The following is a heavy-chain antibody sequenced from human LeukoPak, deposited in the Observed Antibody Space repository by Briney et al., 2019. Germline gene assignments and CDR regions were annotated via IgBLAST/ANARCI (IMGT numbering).Heavy chain of an antibody. Sequence: GGSLRLSCAASGFTFSTYWMHWVRHAPGKGLVWVSRIKSDGSSTSYADSVKGRFTISRDNARNTLFLQMNSLRAEDTAVYYCARYYYDSSRGAYWGQGTLVTVSS. CDR1: GFTFSTYW. CDR3: ARYYYDSSRGAY. D-gene: IGHD3-22*01. J-gene: IGHJ4*02. CDR2: IKSDGSST. V-gene: IGHV3-74*01.